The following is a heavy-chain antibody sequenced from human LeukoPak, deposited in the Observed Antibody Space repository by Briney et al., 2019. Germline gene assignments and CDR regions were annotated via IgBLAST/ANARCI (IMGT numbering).Heavy chain of an antibody. Sequence: PSETLSLTCAVSVYSISSDYYWGWIRQPPGKGLEWIGTIYHSGSTYYNPSLKSRVTISVDTSKNQFSLKLSAVTAADTAVYYCARTQLAYYYYYMDVWGKGTTVTVSS. CDR2: IYHSGST. CDR3: ARTQLAYYYYYMDV. D-gene: IGHD5-18*01. V-gene: IGHV4-38-2*01. J-gene: IGHJ6*03. CDR1: VYSISSDYY.